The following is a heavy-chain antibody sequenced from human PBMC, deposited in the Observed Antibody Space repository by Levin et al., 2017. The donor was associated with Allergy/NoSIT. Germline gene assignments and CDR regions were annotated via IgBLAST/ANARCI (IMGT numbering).Heavy chain of an antibody. CDR2: INPNSGAT. J-gene: IGHJ2*01. Sequence: ASVKVSCKASGYTFTDYYMHWVRQAPGQGLEWMAWINPNSGATNYAQKFQGRVTMTRDTSISTAYMELSRLRSDDTAVYYCARVLSNWYFDRWGRGTLVTVSS. CDR3: ARVLSNWYFDR. D-gene: IGHD2/OR15-2a*01. CDR1: GYTFTDYY. V-gene: IGHV1-2*02.